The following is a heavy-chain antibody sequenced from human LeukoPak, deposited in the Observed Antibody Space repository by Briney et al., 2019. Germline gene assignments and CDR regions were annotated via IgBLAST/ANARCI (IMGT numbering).Heavy chain of an antibody. D-gene: IGHD1-26*01. CDR3: ARDGGGMVGALYYFDS. CDR1: GFTFSSYS. J-gene: IGHJ4*02. V-gene: IGHV3-21*01. Sequence: GGSLRLSCVASGFTFSSYSRNWVRQAPGKGLEWVSSISGSSSFIYYADSVKGRFTISRDNAKNSLYLQMNSLRAEDTAVYYCARDGGGMVGALYYFDSWGQGTLVTVSS. CDR2: ISGSSSFI.